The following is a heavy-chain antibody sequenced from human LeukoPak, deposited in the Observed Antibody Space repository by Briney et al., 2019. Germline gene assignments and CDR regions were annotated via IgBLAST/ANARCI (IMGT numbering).Heavy chain of an antibody. Sequence: PSETLSLTCTVSGVSIGSTNSYWRWIRPHPRTGLGWIGNIYSSGSTYYNPSLKSRVTISIDTSENQFSLKLTSVTAADTAVYYCARKREGATTGIDYWGQGTLVTVSS. CDR3: ARKREGATTGIDY. D-gene: IGHD1-26*01. CDR2: IYSSGST. V-gene: IGHV4-39*07. CDR1: GVSIGSTNSY. J-gene: IGHJ4*02.